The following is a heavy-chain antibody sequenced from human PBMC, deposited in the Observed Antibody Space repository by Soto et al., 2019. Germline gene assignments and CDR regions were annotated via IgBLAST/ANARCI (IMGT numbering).Heavy chain of an antibody. D-gene: IGHD3-10*02. Sequence: SETLSLTCAVSDDSFNNWWWSWVRQPPGKGLEWIGEVHHSGSTNYDSSFKSRVTISVDKSKKQLFLRLNSVTAADTAVYYCARESVSQCSLSYWGQGTLVTVSS. CDR2: VHHSGST. V-gene: IGHV4-4*02. CDR1: DDSFNNWW. J-gene: IGHJ4*02. CDR3: ARESVSQCSLSY.